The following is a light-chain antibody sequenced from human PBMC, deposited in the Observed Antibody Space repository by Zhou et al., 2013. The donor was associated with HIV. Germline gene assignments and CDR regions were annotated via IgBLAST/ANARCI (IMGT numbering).Light chain of an antibody. CDR1: QNIGTY. V-gene: IGKV1-39*01. CDR2: SAS. J-gene: IGKJ5*01. CDR3: QQSYSNPST. Sequence: DIQMTQSPSSLSASVEDRIFITCRASQNIGTYINWFQQRPGRAPRLLISSASNLQSGVPSRFRGSGSGTDFTLTITSLQSEDVATYYCQQSYSNPSTFGQGTRLXIK.